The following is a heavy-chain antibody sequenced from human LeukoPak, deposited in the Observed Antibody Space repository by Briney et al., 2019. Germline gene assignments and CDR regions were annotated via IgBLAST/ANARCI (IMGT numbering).Heavy chain of an antibody. J-gene: IGHJ4*02. CDR3: AKELYGNPSGY. V-gene: IGHV3-23*01. D-gene: IGHD2-8*01. CDR2: ISGDGGTI. Sequence: PGGSLRLSCAASGFTLRSSAMSWVRQAPGKGLEWVSAISGDGGTISYAASVRGRFAISRGNAKNTLFLQMSSLRAGDTALYYCAKELYGNPSGYWSQGTRVTVSS. CDR1: GFTLRSSA.